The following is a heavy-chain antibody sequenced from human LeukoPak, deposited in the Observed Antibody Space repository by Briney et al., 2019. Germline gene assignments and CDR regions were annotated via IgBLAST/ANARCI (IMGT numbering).Heavy chain of an antibody. CDR1: GFTFSSNA. CDR2: IGTSVSDT. J-gene: IGHJ4*02. D-gene: IGHD6-13*01. V-gene: IGHV3-23*01. CDR3: AKRVAAPGRTYYFDY. Sequence: GGSLRLSCAASGFTFSSNALSWVRQAPGKGLEWVSVIGTSVSDTYYADSVKGRFTISRDNSKNTVYLQLNGLRAEDTAVYYCAKRVAAPGRTYYFDYWGQGTLVIVSS.